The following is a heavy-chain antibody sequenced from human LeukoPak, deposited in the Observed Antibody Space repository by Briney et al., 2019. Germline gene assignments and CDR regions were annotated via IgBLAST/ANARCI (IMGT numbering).Heavy chain of an antibody. J-gene: IGHJ4*02. D-gene: IGHD2-2*01. CDR2: IYYSGST. Sequence: SETLSLTCTVSGDSVSSGSYFWSWIRQPPGKGLEWIGYIYYSGSTNHNPSLKSRVTISVDTSKNHFSLKLSSVTAADTAVYYCASLGFCNSTTCYDSDYWGQGTLVTVSS. CDR3: ASLGFCNSTTCYDSDY. CDR1: GDSVSSGSYF. V-gene: IGHV4-61*03.